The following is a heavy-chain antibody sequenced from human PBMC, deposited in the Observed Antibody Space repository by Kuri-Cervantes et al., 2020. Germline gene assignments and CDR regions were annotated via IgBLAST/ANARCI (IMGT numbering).Heavy chain of an antibody. CDR3: ARGDYYYYYYMDV. CDR2: INHSGST. CDR1: GGSFSGYY. J-gene: IGHJ6*03. V-gene: IGHV4-34*01. Sequence: SETLSLTCAVYGGSFSGYYWSWIRQPPGKGLEWIGEINHSGSTYYNPSLKSRVTISVDTSKNQFSLKLTSVTAADTAVYYCARGDYYYYYYMDVWGKGTSVTVSS.